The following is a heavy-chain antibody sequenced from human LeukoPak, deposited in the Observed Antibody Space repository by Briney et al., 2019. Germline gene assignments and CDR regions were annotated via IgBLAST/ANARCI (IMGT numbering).Heavy chain of an antibody. V-gene: IGHV1-24*01. CDR3: ATQRGYYGSGNNWFDP. Sequence: ASVKVSCKVSGYTLTELSMHWVRQAPGKGLEWLGGFDPEDGETIYAQKFQGRVTMPEDTSTDTAYMELRSLKSEDTAVYYCATQRGYYGSGNNWFDPWGQGTLVTVSS. CDR1: GYTLTELS. J-gene: IGHJ5*02. CDR2: FDPEDGET. D-gene: IGHD3-10*01.